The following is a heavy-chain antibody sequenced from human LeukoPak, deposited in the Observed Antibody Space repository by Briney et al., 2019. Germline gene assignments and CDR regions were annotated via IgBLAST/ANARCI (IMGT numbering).Heavy chain of an antibody. D-gene: IGHD3-10*01. CDR3: ARGFTRVYYYGSGSRDAFDI. CDR1: GFTFSSYG. Sequence: GGSLRLSCAASGFTFSSYGMHWVRQAPGKELEWVAVIWYDGSNKYYADSVKGRFTISRDNSKNTLYLQMNSLRAEDTAVYYCARGFTRVYYYGSGSRDAFDIWGQGTMVTVSS. CDR2: IWYDGSNK. J-gene: IGHJ3*02. V-gene: IGHV3-33*01.